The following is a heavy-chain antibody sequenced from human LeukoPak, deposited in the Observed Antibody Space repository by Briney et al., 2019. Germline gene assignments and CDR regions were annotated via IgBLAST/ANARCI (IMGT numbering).Heavy chain of an antibody. V-gene: IGHV3-48*01. J-gene: IGHJ4*02. Sequence: PGGSLRLACAVSGLNFNEYSMNWVRQAPGKGLEWVSYISSRSRPIYYADSVKGRFTISRDNAANSVYLEMNNLRAEDTAVYYCASQSGDYDDVWESYRYYFDNWGQGTLVIVSS. CDR1: GLNFNEYS. D-gene: IGHD3-16*02. CDR3: ASQSGDYDDVWESYRYYFDN. CDR2: ISSRSRPI.